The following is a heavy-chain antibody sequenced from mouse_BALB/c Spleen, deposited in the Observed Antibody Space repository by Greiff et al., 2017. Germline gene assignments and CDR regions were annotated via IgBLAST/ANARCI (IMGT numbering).Heavy chain of an antibody. CDR3: ARRGDGRAMDY. D-gene: IGHD3-1*01. CDR1: GFNIKDTY. Sequence: EVKLMESGAELVKPGASVKLSCTASGFNIKDTYMHWVKQRPEQGLEWIGRIDPANGNTKYDPKFQGKATITADTSSNTAYLQLSSLTSEDTAVYYCARRGDGRAMDYWGQGTSVTVSS. V-gene: IGHV14-3*02. CDR2: IDPANGNT. J-gene: IGHJ4*01.